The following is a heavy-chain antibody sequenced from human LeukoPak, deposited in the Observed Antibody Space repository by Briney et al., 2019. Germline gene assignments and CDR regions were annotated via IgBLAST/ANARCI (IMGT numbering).Heavy chain of an antibody. CDR3: AKGTEYSSASPFDY. CDR2: ISSSSYI. J-gene: IGHJ4*02. Sequence: GGSLRLSCAASGFTFSSYSMNWVRQAPGKGLEWVSSISSSSYIYYADSVKGRFTISRDNAKNSLYLQMNSLRAEDTAVYYCAKGTEYSSASPFDYWGQGTLVTVSS. D-gene: IGHD6-6*01. CDR1: GFTFSSYS. V-gene: IGHV3-21*04.